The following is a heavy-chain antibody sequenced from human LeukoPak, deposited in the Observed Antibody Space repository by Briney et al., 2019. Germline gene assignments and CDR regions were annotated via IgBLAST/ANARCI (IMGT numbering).Heavy chain of an antibody. CDR3: ARRVRGSYRYFDY. D-gene: IGHD3-16*02. CDR2: INHSGST. J-gene: IGHJ4*02. Sequence: SETLSLTCAVYGGSFSGYYWSWIRQPPGKGLEWIGEINHSGSTNYNPSLKSRVTISVDTSKNQFPLKLSSVTAADTAVYYCARRVRGSYRYFDYWGQGTLVTVSS. V-gene: IGHV4-34*01. CDR1: GGSFSGYY.